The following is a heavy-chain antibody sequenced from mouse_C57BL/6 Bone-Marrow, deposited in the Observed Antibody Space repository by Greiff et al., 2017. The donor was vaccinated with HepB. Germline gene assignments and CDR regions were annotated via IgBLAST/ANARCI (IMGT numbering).Heavy chain of an antibody. J-gene: IGHJ4*01. CDR3: ARRVHYSMDY. CDR1: GYAFTNYL. CDR2: INPGSGGT. Sequence: QVQLKESGAELVRPGTSVKVSCKASGYAFTNYLIEWVKQRPGQGLEWIGVINPGSGGTNYNEKFKGKATLTADKSSSTAYMQLSSLTSEDSAVYFCARRVHYSMDYWGQGTPVTVSS. V-gene: IGHV1-54*01.